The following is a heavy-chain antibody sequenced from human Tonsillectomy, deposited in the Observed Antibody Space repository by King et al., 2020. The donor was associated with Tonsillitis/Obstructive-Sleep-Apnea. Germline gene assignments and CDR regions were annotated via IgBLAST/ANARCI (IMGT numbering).Heavy chain of an antibody. CDR3: ARGGPDIVVIQGYYYYYMDV. V-gene: IGHV1-69*01. J-gene: IGHJ6*03. Sequence: VKLVQSGAEVKKPGSSVKVSCKASGGTFSSYVISWVRQAPGQGLEWMGGIIPIFGTANYAQKFQGRVTITADESTSTAHMELSSLRSEDTAVYFCARGGPDIVVIQGYYYYYMDVWGKGTTVTVSS. CDR1: GGTFSSYV. CDR2: IIPIFGTA. D-gene: IGHD2-2*01.